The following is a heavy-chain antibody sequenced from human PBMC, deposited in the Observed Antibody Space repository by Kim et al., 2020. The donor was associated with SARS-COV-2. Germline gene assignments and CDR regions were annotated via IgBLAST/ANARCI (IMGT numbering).Heavy chain of an antibody. V-gene: IGHV4-38-2*02. CDR1: GYSISSGYY. J-gene: IGHJ4*02. CDR2: IYHSGST. CDR3: ARDSHVAGTRTPQTIFDY. Sequence: SETLSLTCTVSGYSISSGYYWGWIRQPPGKGLEWIGSIYHSGSTYYNPSLKSRVTISVDTSKNQFSLKLSSVTAADTAVYYCARDSHVAGTRTPQTIFDYWGQGTLVTVSS. D-gene: IGHD6-19*01.